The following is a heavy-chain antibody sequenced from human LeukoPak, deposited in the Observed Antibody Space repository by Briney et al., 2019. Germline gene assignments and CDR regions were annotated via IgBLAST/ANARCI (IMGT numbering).Heavy chain of an antibody. V-gene: IGHV1-8*01. CDR3: AREAGNYYYYGMDV. D-gene: IGHD6-19*01. Sequence: ASVKVSCKASGYTFTSYDINWVRQATGQGLEWMGWMNPNSGNTGYAQKFQGRVTMTRNTSIGTAYMELSSLRSEDTAVYYCAREAGNYYYYGMDVWGRGTTVTVSS. CDR2: MNPNSGNT. J-gene: IGHJ6*02. CDR1: GYTFTSYD.